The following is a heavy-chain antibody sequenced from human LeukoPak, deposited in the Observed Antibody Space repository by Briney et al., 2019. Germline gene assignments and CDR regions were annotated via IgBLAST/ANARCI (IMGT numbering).Heavy chain of an antibody. CDR2: ISAYNGNT. D-gene: IGHD3-3*01. V-gene: IGHV1-18*01. Sequence: ASVKVSCKASGYTFTSYGISWVRQAPGQGLEWMGWISAYNGNTNYAQKLQGRVTMTTDTSTSTAYMELRSLRSDDTAVYYCARLSPYAFCYYYYYMDVWGKGTTVTVSS. CDR3: ARLSPYAFCYYYYYMDV. CDR1: GYTFTSYG. J-gene: IGHJ6*03.